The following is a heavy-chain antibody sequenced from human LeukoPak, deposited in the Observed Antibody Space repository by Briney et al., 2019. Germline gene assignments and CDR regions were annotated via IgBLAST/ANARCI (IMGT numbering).Heavy chain of an antibody. D-gene: IGHD3-22*01. V-gene: IGHV4-39*07. CDR3: ARTLYDSSGYYRPFDY. CDR1: GGSISSYY. J-gene: IGHJ4*02. CDR2: IYHSGNT. Sequence: TASETLSLTCTVSGGSISSYYWGWIRQPPGKGLEWIGNIYHSGNTYYNPSLKSRVTISVDTSKNQFSLKLSSVTAADTAVYYCARTLYDSSGYYRPFDYWGQGTLVTVSS.